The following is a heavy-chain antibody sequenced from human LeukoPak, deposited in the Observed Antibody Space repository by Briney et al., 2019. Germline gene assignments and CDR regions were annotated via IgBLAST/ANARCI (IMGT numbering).Heavy chain of an antibody. V-gene: IGHV1-69*13. Sequence: ASVKVSCKASGGTFSSYAISWVRQAPGQGLEWMGGIIPIFGTANYAQKFQGRVTITADESTSTAYMELSSLRSEDTAVYYCARELRLLEWLPLYGMDVWGQGTTVTVSS. J-gene: IGHJ6*02. CDR3: ARELRLLEWLPLYGMDV. D-gene: IGHD3-3*01. CDR2: IIPIFGTA. CDR1: GGTFSSYA.